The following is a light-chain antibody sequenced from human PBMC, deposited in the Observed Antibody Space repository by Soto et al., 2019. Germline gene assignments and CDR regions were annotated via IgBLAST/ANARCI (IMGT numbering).Light chain of an antibody. CDR3: QQYDILPIT. V-gene: IGKV1-33*01. CDR1: QDINIY. Sequence: DIQMTQSPCSLFASVWDRVTITCQATQDINIYLNWYQQKPGKAPNLLIYDASNLEIGVPSRFSGSGSGTHFTFTISSLQTEDIGTYYCQQYDILPITFGRGTRLEIK. CDR2: DAS. J-gene: IGKJ5*01.